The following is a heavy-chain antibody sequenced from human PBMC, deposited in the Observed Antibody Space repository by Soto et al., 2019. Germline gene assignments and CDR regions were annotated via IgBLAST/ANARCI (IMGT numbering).Heavy chain of an antibody. CDR2: INHSGST. V-gene: IGHV4-34*01. CDR3: ARDLGSYYYAMDV. CDR1: GGSFSGYY. Sequence: SETLSLTCSVYGGSFSGYYWSWIRQSPGKGLEWIGEINHSGSTKYNPSLKSRVIISVDTSKSQFSLRLSSVTAADTAVYYCARDLGSYYYAMDVWGQGTTVTVSS. J-gene: IGHJ6*02.